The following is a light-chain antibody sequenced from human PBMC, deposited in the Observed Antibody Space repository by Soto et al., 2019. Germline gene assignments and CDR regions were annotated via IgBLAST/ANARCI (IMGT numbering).Light chain of an antibody. Sequence: QSALTQPVSVSESPGQSITISCAGTSSDIGGYNYVSWYQQHPDKAPKLMIYGVTNRPSGVSDRFSGSKSGNTASLTISGLQAEDEADYYCTSYTSSSTYVFGTGTKVTVL. CDR2: GVT. CDR1: SSDIGGYNY. V-gene: IGLV2-14*01. CDR3: TSYTSSSTYV. J-gene: IGLJ1*01.